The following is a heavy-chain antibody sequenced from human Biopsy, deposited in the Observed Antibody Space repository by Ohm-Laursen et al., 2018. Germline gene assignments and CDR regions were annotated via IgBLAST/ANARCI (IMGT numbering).Heavy chain of an antibody. CDR1: GDSISSDIYY. D-gene: IGHD3-10*01. CDR2: IYNSESTST. CDR3: ARRVSGSGRVDP. J-gene: IGHJ5*02. V-gene: IGHV4-39*01. Sequence: GTLSLTCTVSGDSISSDIYYWVWIRQPPGKGLEWIGNIYNSESTSTYYNLSLKGRVSISVDTSHNQFSLKLASVTAADTAVYFCARRVSGSGRVDPWGQGTLVTVSS.